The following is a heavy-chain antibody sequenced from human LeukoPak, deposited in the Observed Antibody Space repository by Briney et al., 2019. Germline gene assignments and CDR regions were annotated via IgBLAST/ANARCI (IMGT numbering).Heavy chain of an antibody. D-gene: IGHD2-2*01. CDR1: GFPFDDYA. Sequence: GGSLRLSCAASGFPFDDYAMHWVRQAPGKGLEWVSGIRWSTDSVGYADSVRGRFTISRDKAKNSLYPQMNSLRAEDTALYYCVKDFGQTTAAIAYWGQGTLVTVSS. V-gene: IGHV3-9*01. J-gene: IGHJ4*02. CDR3: VKDFGQTTAAIAY. CDR2: IRWSTDSV.